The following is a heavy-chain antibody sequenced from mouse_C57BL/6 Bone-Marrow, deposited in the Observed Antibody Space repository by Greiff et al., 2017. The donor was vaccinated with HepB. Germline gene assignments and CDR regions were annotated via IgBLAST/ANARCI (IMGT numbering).Heavy chain of an antibody. J-gene: IGHJ3*01. D-gene: IGHD4-1*01. CDR2: IDPENGDT. CDR1: GFNIKDDY. CDR3: TYNWDAWFAY. V-gene: IGHV14-4*01. Sequence: EVQLQQSGAELVRPGASVKLSCTASGFNIKDDYMHWVKQRPEQGLEWIGWIDPENGDTEYASKFQGKATITADTSSNTAYLQLSSLTSEDTAGYYCTYNWDAWFAYWGQGTLVTVSA.